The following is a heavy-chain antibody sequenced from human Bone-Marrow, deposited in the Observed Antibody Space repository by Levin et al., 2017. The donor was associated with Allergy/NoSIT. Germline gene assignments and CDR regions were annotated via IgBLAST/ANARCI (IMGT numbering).Heavy chain of an antibody. Sequence: SCAASGFTFSDYYMSWIRQAPGKGLEWLSYMSPVGSTIYYADSVKGRFAISRDNAKSSLYLQMNSLRAEDTAVYYCARDMYSAWTMISFDYWGQGTLVTVSS. J-gene: IGHJ4*02. CDR1: GFTFSDYY. CDR2: MSPVGSTI. D-gene: IGHD1-26*01. CDR3: ARDMYSAWTMISFDY. V-gene: IGHV3-11*04.